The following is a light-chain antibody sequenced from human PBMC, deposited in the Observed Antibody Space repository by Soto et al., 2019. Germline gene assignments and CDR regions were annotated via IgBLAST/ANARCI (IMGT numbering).Light chain of an antibody. CDR1: QSISSW. Sequence: DIQMTQSPSTLSASVGDRVTITCRASQSISSWLAWYQQKPGKAPKLLIYDASSFESGVPSRFSGSGSGTEFTLTISSLQPDDFATYYCQQYNSYQFTFGPGTKVDIK. CDR2: DAS. CDR3: QQYNSYQFT. V-gene: IGKV1-5*01. J-gene: IGKJ3*01.